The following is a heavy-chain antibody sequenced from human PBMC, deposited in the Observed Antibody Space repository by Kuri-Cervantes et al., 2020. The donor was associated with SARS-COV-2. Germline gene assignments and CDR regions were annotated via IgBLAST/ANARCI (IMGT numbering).Heavy chain of an antibody. Sequence: SGPTLVKPTQTLTLTCTFAGFSLSTSGVGVGWIRQPPGKALEWLALIYWDDDKRYSPSLKSGLTITKDTSKNQVVLTMTNMDPVDTATYYCAHRGSGGAFDYWGQGTLVTVSS. D-gene: IGHD2-15*01. J-gene: IGHJ4*02. CDR1: GFSLSTSGVG. CDR2: IYWDDDK. CDR3: AHRGSGGAFDY. V-gene: IGHV2-5*02.